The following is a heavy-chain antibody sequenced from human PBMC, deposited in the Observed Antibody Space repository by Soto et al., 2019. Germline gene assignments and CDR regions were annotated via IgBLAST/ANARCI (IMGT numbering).Heavy chain of an antibody. V-gene: IGHV4-59*01. CDR2: IYYSGST. D-gene: IGHD6-13*01. Sequence: SQTLSLTCTVSGGSISSYYWSWIRQPPGKGLEWIGYIYYSGSTNYNPSLKSRVTISVDTSKNQFSLKLSSVTAADTAVYYCAREGYSSSWYASRAFDIWGQGTMVTXS. CDR3: AREGYSSSWYASRAFDI. CDR1: GGSISSYY. J-gene: IGHJ3*02.